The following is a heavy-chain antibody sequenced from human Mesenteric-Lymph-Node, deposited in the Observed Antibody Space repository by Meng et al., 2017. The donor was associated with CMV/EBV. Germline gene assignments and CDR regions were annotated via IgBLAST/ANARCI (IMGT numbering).Heavy chain of an antibody. CDR1: GFTFSSYA. D-gene: IGHD6-13*01. J-gene: IGHJ4*02. CDR3: ARDLLAAAGTRRYYFDY. Sequence: GESLKISCAASGFTFSSYAMSWVRQAPGKGLEWVSAISGSGGSTYYADSVKGRFTISRDNSKNTLYLQMNSLRAEDTAVYYCARDLLAAAGTRRYYFDYWGQGTLVTVSS. V-gene: IGHV3-23*01. CDR2: ISGSGGST.